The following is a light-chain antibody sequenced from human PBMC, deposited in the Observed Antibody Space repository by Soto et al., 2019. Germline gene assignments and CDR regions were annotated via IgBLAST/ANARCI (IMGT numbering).Light chain of an antibody. CDR1: QGITNG. CDR2: GAS. V-gene: IGKV1-12*02. CDR3: QEADGFPWR. J-gene: IGKJ1*01. Sequence: DIQMTQSPSSVSASVGDSVTMTCRASQGITNGLAWYQQKPGKAPKPLIYGASSLQSGVPSRFRGGGSGTEFILIITGLQTEDFATYFCQEADGFPWRFGHGTRVEMK.